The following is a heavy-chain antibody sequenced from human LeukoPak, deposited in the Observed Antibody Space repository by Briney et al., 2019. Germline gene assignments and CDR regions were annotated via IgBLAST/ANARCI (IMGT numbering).Heavy chain of an antibody. D-gene: IGHD6-13*01. V-gene: IGHV4-39*01. Sequence: WETLSLTCTVSGGSISSSSYYWGWIRQPPGKGLEWIGSIYYSGSTYYNPSLKSRVTISVDTSKNQFSLKLSSVTAADTAVYYCARRGISSSWRFDPWGQGTLVTVSS. CDR3: ARRGISSSWRFDP. CDR1: GGSISSSSYY. CDR2: IYYSGST. J-gene: IGHJ5*02.